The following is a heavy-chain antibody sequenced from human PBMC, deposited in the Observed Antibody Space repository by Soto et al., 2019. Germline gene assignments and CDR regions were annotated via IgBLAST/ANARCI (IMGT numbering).Heavy chain of an antibody. CDR2: IYYSGST. V-gene: IGHV4-30-4*01. J-gene: IGHJ4*02. Sequence: SETMSLTCPVSGGSISSGDYYWSWIRQPPGKGLEWIGYIYYSGSTYYNPSLKSRVTISVDTSKNQFSLKLSSVTAADTAVYYCARVASSSGIYFDYWGQGTLVTVSS. CDR3: ARVASSSGIYFDY. D-gene: IGHD6-6*01. CDR1: GGSISSGDYY.